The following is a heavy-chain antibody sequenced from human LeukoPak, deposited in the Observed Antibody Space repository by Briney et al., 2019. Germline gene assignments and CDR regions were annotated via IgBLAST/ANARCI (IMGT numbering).Heavy chain of an antibody. CDR1: GFTFSSYG. CDR2: ISYDGSSK. D-gene: IGHD6-13*01. V-gene: IGHV3-30*03. CDR3: ARDKTAAGASFDY. Sequence: PGGSLRLSCAASGFTFSSYGMHWVRQAPGKGLEWVAVISYDGSSKYYADSVKGRFTISRDNSENTLYLQMNSLRAEDTAVYYCARDKTAAGASFDYWGQGTLVTVSS. J-gene: IGHJ4*02.